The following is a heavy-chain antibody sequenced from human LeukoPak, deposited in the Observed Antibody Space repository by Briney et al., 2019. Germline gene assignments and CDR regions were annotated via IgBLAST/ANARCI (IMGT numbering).Heavy chain of an antibody. J-gene: IGHJ4*02. V-gene: IGHV3-66*04. Sequence: GGSLGLSCAASGFTVSSNYMSWVRQAPGKGLEWVSVIYSGGSTYYADSVKGRFTISRDNSKNTLYLQMNSLRAEDTAVYYCARLSGHYYDSSGYSNWGQGTLVTVSS. CDR2: IYSGGST. D-gene: IGHD3-22*01. CDR1: GFTVSSNY. CDR3: ARLSGHYYDSSGYSN.